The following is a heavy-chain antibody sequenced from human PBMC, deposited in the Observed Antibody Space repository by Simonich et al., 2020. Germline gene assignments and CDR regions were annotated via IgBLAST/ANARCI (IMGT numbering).Heavy chain of an antibody. V-gene: IGHV3-7*01. J-gene: IGHJ4*02. CDR2: KKQDGREK. D-gene: IGHD3-10*01. Sequence: EVQLVESGGGLVQPGGSLRLSCAASGFTFSSYWMSWVRQAPGKGLEWVAKKKQDGREKNYMDSVKGRFTISRDNAKNSLYLQMNSLRAEDTAVYYCARDREVYGSGSYYNYWGQGTLVTVSS. CDR1: GFTFSSYW. CDR3: ARDREVYGSGSYYNY.